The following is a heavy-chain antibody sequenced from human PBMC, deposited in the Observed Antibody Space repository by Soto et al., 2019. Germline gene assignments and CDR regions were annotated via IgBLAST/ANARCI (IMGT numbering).Heavy chain of an antibody. CDR1: GGTFSNYA. J-gene: IGHJ5*02. CDR3: SRAFLGYCSSTSCSPFDP. D-gene: IGHD2-2*03. V-gene: IGHV1-69*01. CDR2: IIPIFGTA. Sequence: QVQLVQSGAEVKKPGSSVKVSCKASGGTFSNYAISWVRQAPGQGLEWRGGIIPIFGTANYAQKFQGKVTIAADESTSTDHMELSSLGSEDTAMYYCSRAFLGYCSSTSCSPFDPWRQGTLVTVSS.